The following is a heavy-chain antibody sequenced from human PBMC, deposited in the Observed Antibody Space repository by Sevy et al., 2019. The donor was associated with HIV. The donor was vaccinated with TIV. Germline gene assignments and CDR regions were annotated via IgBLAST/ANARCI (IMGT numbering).Heavy chain of an antibody. CDR3: ARVEKIGGITIFGVAPSWDV. CDR2: ISYDGSNK. V-gene: IGHV3-30*04. Sequence: GGSLRLSCAASGFTFSSYAMHWVRHAPGKGLEWVAVISYDGSNKYYADSVKGRFTISRDNSKNTLYLQMNSLRAEDTAVYYCARVEKIGGITIFGVAPSWDVWGQGTTVTVSS. D-gene: IGHD3-3*01. CDR1: GFTFSSYA. J-gene: IGHJ6*02.